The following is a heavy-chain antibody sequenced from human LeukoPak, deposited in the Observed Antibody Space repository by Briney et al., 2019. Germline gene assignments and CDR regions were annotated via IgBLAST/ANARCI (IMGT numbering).Heavy chain of an antibody. D-gene: IGHD1-26*01. V-gene: IGHV4-61*01. CDR1: GASINTGSYY. Sequence: SETLSLTCTVSGASINTGSYYWGWIRQPPGKGLEWIGYIYYSGSTNYNPSLKSRVTISVDTSKNQFSLKLSSVTAADTAVYYCARQSYVGTPFDYWGQGTLVTVSS. CDR2: IYYSGST. J-gene: IGHJ4*02. CDR3: ARQSYVGTPFDY.